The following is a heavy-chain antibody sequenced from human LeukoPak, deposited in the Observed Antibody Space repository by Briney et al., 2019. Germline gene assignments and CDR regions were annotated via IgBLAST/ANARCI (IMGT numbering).Heavy chain of an antibody. Sequence: ASVKVSCKVSGYTLTELSMHWVRQAPGKGLEWMGGFDPEDGETIYAQKIQGRVTMTTDTSTGTAYVELRSLRSDDTAVYYCARDSAPFWSGYYSFDYWGQGTLVTVSS. CDR1: GYTLTELS. D-gene: IGHD3-3*01. V-gene: IGHV1-24*01. CDR3: ARDSAPFWSGYYSFDY. CDR2: FDPEDGET. J-gene: IGHJ4*02.